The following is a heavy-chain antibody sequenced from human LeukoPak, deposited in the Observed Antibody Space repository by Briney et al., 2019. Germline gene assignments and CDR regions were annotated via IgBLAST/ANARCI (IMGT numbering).Heavy chain of an antibody. D-gene: IGHD3-3*01. Sequence: ASVKVSCKASGGTFSSYAISWVRQAPGQGLEWMGWISAYNGNTNYAQKLQGSVTMTTDTSTSTAYMELRSLRSDDTAVYYCARDPITIFGVVIIPPSYYYGMDVWGQGTTVTVSS. CDR1: GGTFSSYA. CDR3: ARDPITIFGVVIIPPSYYYGMDV. CDR2: ISAYNGNT. V-gene: IGHV1-18*01. J-gene: IGHJ6*02.